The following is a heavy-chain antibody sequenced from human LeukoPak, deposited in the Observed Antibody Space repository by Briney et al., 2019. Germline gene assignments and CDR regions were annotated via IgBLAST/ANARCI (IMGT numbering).Heavy chain of an antibody. V-gene: IGHV1-69*13. CDR2: IIPIFDTA. CDR3: ARDYYDFWSGSGRNGNDYYYYYYMDV. D-gene: IGHD3-3*01. J-gene: IGHJ6*03. CDR1: GGTFSSYA. Sequence: SVKVSCKASGGTFSSYAISWVRQAPGQGLEWMGGIIPIFDTANYAQKFQGRVTITADESTSTAYMELSSLRSEDTAVYYCARDYYDFWSGSGRNGNDYYYYYYMDVWGKGTTVTVSS.